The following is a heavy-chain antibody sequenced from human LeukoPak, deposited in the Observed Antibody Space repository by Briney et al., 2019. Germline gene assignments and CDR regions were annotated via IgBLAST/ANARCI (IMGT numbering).Heavy chain of an antibody. D-gene: IGHD3-22*01. CDR3: ARDGRDGYYYDSSGYLH. V-gene: IGHV3-21*01. J-gene: IGHJ4*02. Sequence: GGSLRLSCAASGFTFSSYSMNWVRQAPGKGLEWVSSITASSTAIYSADSVKGRFTISRDNAKNSLYLQMNSLRAEDTAVYYCARDGRDGYYYDSSGYLHWGQGTLVTVSS. CDR1: GFTFSSYS. CDR2: ITASSTAI.